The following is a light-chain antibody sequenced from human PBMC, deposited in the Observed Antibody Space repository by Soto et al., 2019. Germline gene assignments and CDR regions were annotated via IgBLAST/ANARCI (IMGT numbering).Light chain of an antibody. Sequence: QSVLTQPPSASGTPGQRVTISCSGTSSNIGSNTVNWYQQLPGTAPKLLIYSNNQRLSGVSDRFSGSGSGTSASRAIGGLQSEDEDDYYCAAWYVSQNGYVVFGGGTKVTVL. CDR1: SSNIGSNT. CDR2: SNN. J-gene: IGLJ2*01. V-gene: IGLV1-44*01. CDR3: AAWYVSQNGYVV.